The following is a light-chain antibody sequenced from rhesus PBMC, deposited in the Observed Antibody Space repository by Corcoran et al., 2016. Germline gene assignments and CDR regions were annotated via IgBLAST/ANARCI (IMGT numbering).Light chain of an antibody. CDR3: QQSSNLWT. V-gene: IGKV3-24*04. CDR2: GAS. CDR1: QSVGSS. J-gene: IGKJ1*01. Sequence: ETVVTQSPATLSLSPGDRATLSCRARQSVGSSLAWYQQKPGQAPRLLIYGASSRATGIPDRFSGSGSGTDFTLTISSLEPEDVGVYYCQQSSNLWTFGQGTKVEIK.